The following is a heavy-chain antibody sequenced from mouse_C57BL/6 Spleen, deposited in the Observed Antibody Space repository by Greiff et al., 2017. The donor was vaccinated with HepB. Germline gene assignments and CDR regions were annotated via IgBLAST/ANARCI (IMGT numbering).Heavy chain of an antibody. Sequence: EVHLVESGGGLVQPKGSLKLSCAASGFSFNTYAMNWVRQAPGKGLEWVARIRSKSNNYATYYADSVKDRFTISRDDSESMLYLQMNNLKTEDTAMYYCVRDSSGLFDYWGQGTTLTVSS. J-gene: IGHJ2*01. CDR1: GFSFNTYA. CDR3: VRDSSGLFDY. CDR2: IRSKSNNYAT. D-gene: IGHD3-2*02. V-gene: IGHV10-1*01.